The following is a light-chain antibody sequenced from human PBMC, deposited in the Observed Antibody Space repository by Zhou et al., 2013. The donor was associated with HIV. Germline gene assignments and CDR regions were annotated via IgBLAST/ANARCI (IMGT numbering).Light chain of an antibody. CDR3: HQYGRSPS. V-gene: IGKV3-20*01. CDR2: DAS. J-gene: IGKJ5*01. CDR1: QSVSNY. Sequence: EIVMAQSPATLSLSPGERATLSCRASQSVSNYLAWYQQKPGQAPRLLIYDASNRATAIPARFSGSGSGTDFTLTISRLEPEDFAVYYCHQYGRSPSFGQGTRL.